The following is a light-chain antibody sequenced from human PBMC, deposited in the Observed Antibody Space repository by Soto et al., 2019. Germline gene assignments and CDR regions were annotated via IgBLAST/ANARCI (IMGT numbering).Light chain of an antibody. CDR2: QDS. Sequence: SSELTQPPSVSVSPGQTASITCSGAKLGDKYACWYQQKPGQSPVLVIYQDSKRPSGIPERFSGSNSGNTATLTISGTQAMDEADYYCQAWDSSTGGVFGGGTKLTVL. V-gene: IGLV3-1*01. CDR3: QAWDSSTGGV. CDR1: KLGDKY. J-gene: IGLJ2*01.